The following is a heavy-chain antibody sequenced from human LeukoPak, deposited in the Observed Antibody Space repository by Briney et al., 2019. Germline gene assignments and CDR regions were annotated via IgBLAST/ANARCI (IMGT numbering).Heavy chain of an antibody. CDR3: ARARSSWYTGDFQH. CDR2: ISAYNGNT. CDR1: GYTFTSYG. J-gene: IGHJ1*01. D-gene: IGHD6-13*01. Sequence: ASVKVSCKASGYTFTSYGISWVRQAPGQGLEWMGWISAYNGNTNYAQKLRGRVTMTTDTSTSTAYMELRSLRSDDTAVYYCARARSSWYTGDFQHWGQGTLVTVSS. V-gene: IGHV1-18*01.